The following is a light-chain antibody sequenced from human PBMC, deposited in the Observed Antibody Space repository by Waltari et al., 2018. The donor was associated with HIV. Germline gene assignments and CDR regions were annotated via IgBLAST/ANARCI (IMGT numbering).Light chain of an antibody. V-gene: IGKV1-5*03. CDR1: QSIDTW. J-gene: IGKJ1*01. CDR2: TAS. CDR3: QQYHTYPWT. Sequence: DIQMTQSPSTLSASVGDRVTITCQASQSIDTWLAWYQQKPGKAPKLLIYTASTLETGVPSSFSGSGSGTEFTLTITTLQPDDFATYYCQQYHTYPWTFGQGTKVE.